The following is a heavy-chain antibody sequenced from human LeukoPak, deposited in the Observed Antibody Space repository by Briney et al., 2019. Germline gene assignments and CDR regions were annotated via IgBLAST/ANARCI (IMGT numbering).Heavy chain of an antibody. CDR1: GFIFSNYE. CDR2: ISSGGGNK. V-gene: IGHV3-48*03. CDR3: ARWRGAYIYGDFDY. D-gene: IGHD5-18*01. Sequence: PGGSLRLSCAASGFIFSNYEMNWLRQAPGKGLEWVSYISSGGGNKLSADSVKGRSTISRDNVYNSLYLQMNRLRAEDPAVYYCARWRGAYIYGDFDYWGQGTLVTVSS. J-gene: IGHJ4*02.